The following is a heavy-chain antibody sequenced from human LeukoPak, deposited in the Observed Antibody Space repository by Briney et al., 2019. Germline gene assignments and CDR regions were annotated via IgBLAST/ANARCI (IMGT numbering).Heavy chain of an antibody. J-gene: IGHJ4*02. Sequence: SETLSLTCTVSGGSISSYYWSWIRQPAGKGLEWIGRIYTSGSTNYNASLKSRVSMSVDTSKIQFSLKLTSVTAADTAVYYCARSGMATITDYWGQGTLVTVSS. CDR1: GGSISSYY. CDR3: ARSGMATITDY. CDR2: IYTSGST. V-gene: IGHV4-4*07. D-gene: IGHD5-24*01.